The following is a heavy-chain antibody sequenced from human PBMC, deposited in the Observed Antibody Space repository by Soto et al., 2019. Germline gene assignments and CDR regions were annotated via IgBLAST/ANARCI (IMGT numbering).Heavy chain of an antibody. CDR2: IWYDGSNK. CDR3: ARWYSGSYLDFGGY. V-gene: IGHV3-33*01. J-gene: IGHJ4*02. CDR1: GFTFSSYG. Sequence: GGSLRLSCAASGFTFSSYGMHWVRQAPGKGLEWVAVIWYDGSNKYYADSVKGRFTISRDNSKNTLYLQMNSLRAEDTAVYYCARWYSGSYLDFGGYWGQGTLVTVSS. D-gene: IGHD1-26*01.